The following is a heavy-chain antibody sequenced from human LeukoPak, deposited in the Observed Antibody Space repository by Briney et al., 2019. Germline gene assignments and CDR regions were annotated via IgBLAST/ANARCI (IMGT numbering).Heavy chain of an antibody. CDR2: IYYSGGDM. D-gene: IGHD5-18*01. V-gene: IGHV4-59*12. Sequence: SETLSLTCTVSGGSINNYYWSWIRQPPGKGLEWIGYIYYSGGDMNYNPSLKSRLTISVDTSKNQISLMLTSMTAADTAVYYCARKPAATAAFDIWAQGTMVTVSS. CDR1: GGSINNYY. J-gene: IGHJ3*02. CDR3: ARKPAATAAFDI.